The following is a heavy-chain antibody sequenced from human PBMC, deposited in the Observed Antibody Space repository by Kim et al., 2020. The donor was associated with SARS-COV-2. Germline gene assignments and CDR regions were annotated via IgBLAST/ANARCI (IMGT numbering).Heavy chain of an antibody. CDR3: ARLRTDSGSYFRFDY. CDR2: IHHSGNT. Sequence: SETLSLTCAVSGDSINSINWWSWVRQPPGKGLEWIVEIHHSGNTNYNPSLKSRVSISVDNSNNLFSLRLSSVTAADTAVYYCARLRTDSGSYFRFDYWGQGTLVTVSS. V-gene: IGHV4-4*02. J-gene: IGHJ4*02. CDR1: GDSINSINW. D-gene: IGHD1-26*01.